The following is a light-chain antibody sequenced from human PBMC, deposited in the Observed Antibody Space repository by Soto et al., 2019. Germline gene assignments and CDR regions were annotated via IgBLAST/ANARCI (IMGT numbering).Light chain of an antibody. V-gene: IGKV3-20*01. CDR2: GVS. Sequence: EMVLTQSPGTLSLSPGERATLSCRASQSVTRSYLAWYQQKAGQAPRLLIHGVSTRATGIPDRFSGSGSGTDFTLTISRLEPEDFAVYYCQQYGGSPPYTFGQGTKVEI. J-gene: IGKJ2*01. CDR3: QQYGGSPPYT. CDR1: QSVTRSY.